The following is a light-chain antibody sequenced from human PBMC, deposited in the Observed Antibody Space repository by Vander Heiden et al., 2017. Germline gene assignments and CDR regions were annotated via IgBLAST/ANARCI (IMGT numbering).Light chain of an antibody. V-gene: IGKV4-1*01. CDR3: QQYYSTPPT. CDR1: QNLFYSSKSKNY. CDR2: WSS. Sequence: DIRNTQSPDYLAGSMGAVSTSNCRSSQNLFYSSKSKNYLAWYQQRPGQTPKLLISWSSTRESGVPDRFSGSGSGTDFTLTITSLQAEDVAVYSCQQYYSTPPTFGQGTKVEIK. J-gene: IGKJ1*01.